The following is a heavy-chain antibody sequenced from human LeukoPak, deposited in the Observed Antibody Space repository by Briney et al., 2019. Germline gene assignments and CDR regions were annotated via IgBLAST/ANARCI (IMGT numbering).Heavy chain of an antibody. CDR2: ISSSSSYI. CDR1: GFTFSSYS. J-gene: IGHJ4*02. Sequence: EPGGSLRLSCAASGFTFSSYSMNWVRQAPGKGLEWVSSISSSSSYIYSADSVKGRFTISRDNAKNSLYLQMNSLRAEDTAVYYCARAPVDYWGQGTLVTVSS. V-gene: IGHV3-21*01. CDR3: ARAPVDY.